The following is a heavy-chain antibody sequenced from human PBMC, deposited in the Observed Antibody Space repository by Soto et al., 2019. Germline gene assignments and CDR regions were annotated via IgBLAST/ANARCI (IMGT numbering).Heavy chain of an antibody. CDR2: INSDGSST. CDR3: ARGGMGSGYYYDSSGYSDAFDI. D-gene: IGHD3-22*01. CDR1: GFTFSSYW. Sequence: VGSLRLSCAASGFTFSSYWMHWVRQAPGKGLVWVSRINSDGSSTSYADSVKGRFTISRDNAKNTLYLQMNSLRAEDTAVYYCARGGMGSGYYYDSSGYSDAFDIWGQGTMVTVSS. J-gene: IGHJ3*02. V-gene: IGHV3-74*01.